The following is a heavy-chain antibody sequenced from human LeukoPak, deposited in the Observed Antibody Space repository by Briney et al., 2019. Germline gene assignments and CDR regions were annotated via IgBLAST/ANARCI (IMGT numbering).Heavy chain of an antibody. J-gene: IGHJ4*02. CDR2: ISWNSGSI. CDR3: AKGSRITVIVVAHMGGYYFDS. D-gene: IGHD3-22*01. CDR1: GFTLDHYA. Sequence: GGSLRLPCAASGFTLDHYAKHWVRQDPGKGLEWVSGISWNSGSIGYGESMKGRFTISRDNAKNSLYLQMDNLRAEDTALYYCAKGSRITVIVVAHMGGYYFDSWGQGTLVTVSS. V-gene: IGHV3-9*01.